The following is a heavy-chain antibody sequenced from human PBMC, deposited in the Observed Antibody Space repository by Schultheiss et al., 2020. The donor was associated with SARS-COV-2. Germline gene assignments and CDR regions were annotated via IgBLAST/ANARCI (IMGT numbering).Heavy chain of an antibody. CDR1: GFTFDDYA. V-gene: IGHV3-9*01. CDR2: ISWNSGSI. D-gene: IGHD1-26*01. CDR3: AGGATGDLFDY. Sequence: GGSLRLSCAASGFTFDDYAMHWVRQAPGKGLEWVSGISWNSGSIGYADSVKGRFTISRDNAKNSLYLQMNSLRAEDTAVYYCAGGATGDLFDYWGQGTLVTVSS. J-gene: IGHJ4*02.